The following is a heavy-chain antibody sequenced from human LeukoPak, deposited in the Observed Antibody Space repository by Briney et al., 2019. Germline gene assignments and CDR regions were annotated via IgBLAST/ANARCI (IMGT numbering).Heavy chain of an antibody. CDR2: INPSGGST. D-gene: IGHD3-22*01. Sequence: ASVKVSCKASGYTFTSYYMHWVRQAPGQGLEWMGIINPSGGSTSYAQKFQGRVTMTRDTSTSTVYMELSSLRSEDTAVYYCASEYDSSGYYYGFYAFDIRGQGTMVTVSS. CDR3: ASEYDSSGYYYGFYAFDI. J-gene: IGHJ3*02. CDR1: GYTFTSYY. V-gene: IGHV1-46*01.